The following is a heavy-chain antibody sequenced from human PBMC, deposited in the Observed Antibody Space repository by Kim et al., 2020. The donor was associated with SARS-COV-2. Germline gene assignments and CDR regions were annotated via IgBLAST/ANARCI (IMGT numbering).Heavy chain of an antibody. CDR1: GFTFSDSA. Sequence: GGSLRLSCGASGFTFSDSAMHWVRRASGKGLEWVGRIRSKVNGYETAYSASGRGRFTISSDDSMNTAYLQMNSLKTEDTSVYYCTRVSGTRLAFWEAFD. V-gene: IGHV3-73*01. CDR3: TRVSGTRLAFWEAFD. CDR2: IRSKVNGYET. J-gene: IGHJ3*02. D-gene: IGHD3-3*02.